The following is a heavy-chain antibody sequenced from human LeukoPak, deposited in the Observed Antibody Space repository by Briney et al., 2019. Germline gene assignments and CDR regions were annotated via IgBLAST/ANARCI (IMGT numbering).Heavy chain of an antibody. CDR3: ARDYYDSSGLGALDI. J-gene: IGHJ3*02. CDR2: IYYSGST. Sequence: PSQTLSLTCTVSGGSISSGGYYWSWIRQHPGKGLEWIGYIYYSGSTYYNPSLKSRVTISVDTSKNQFSLKLSSVTAADTAVYYCARDYYDSSGLGALDIWGQGTMVTVSS. V-gene: IGHV4-31*03. D-gene: IGHD3-22*01. CDR1: GGSISSGGYY.